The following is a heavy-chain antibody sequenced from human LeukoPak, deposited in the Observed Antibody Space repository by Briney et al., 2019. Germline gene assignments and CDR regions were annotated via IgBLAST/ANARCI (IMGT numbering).Heavy chain of an antibody. D-gene: IGHD5-18*01. CDR1: GGSISSGGYY. Sequence: SETLSLTCTVSGGSISSGGYYWSWIRQHPGKGLVWIGYIYYSGSTYYNPSLKSRVTISVDTSKNQFSLKLSSVTAADTAVYYCARDYAAMDARIFDYWGQGTLVTVSS. CDR3: ARDYAAMDARIFDY. CDR2: IYYSGST. V-gene: IGHV4-31*03. J-gene: IGHJ4*02.